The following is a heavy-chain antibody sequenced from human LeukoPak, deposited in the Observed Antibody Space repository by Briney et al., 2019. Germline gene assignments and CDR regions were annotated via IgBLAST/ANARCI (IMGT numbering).Heavy chain of an antibody. Sequence: SETLSLTCTVSGGSISNYYRTWIRQPPGKGLEWIGYINYSGSTNYNPSLKSRVTTSVDRSKNQFSLNLGSVTAADTAVYYCVRSEMGGYTLDYWGQGTLVTVSS. V-gene: IGHV4-59*01. CDR2: INYSGST. CDR3: VRSEMGGYTLDY. D-gene: IGHD5-24*01. CDR1: GGSISNYY. J-gene: IGHJ4*02.